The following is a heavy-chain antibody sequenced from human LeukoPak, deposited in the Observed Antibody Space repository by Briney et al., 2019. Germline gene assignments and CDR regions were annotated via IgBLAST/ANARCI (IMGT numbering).Heavy chain of an antibody. CDR2: ISYSGST. D-gene: IGHD3-10*01. J-gene: IGHJ4*02. CDR3: ARVDYYGSGTVDY. Sequence: SETLSLTCTVSGDSITTNSYYWGWIRQPPGKGLDWIGTISYSGSTNYNPSLKSRVTISVDTSKNQFSLKLSSVTAADTAVYYCARVDYYGSGTVDYWGQGTLVTVSS. V-gene: IGHV4-39*07. CDR1: GDSITTNSYY.